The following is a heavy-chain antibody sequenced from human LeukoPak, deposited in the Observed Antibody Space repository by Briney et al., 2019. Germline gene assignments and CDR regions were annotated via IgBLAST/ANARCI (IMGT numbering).Heavy chain of an antibody. Sequence: PSETLSLACAVYGGSFSGYYWSWIRQPPGKGLEWIGEINHSGSTNYNPSLKSRVTISVDTSKNQFSLKLSSVTAADTAVYYCASAYYDILTGYYITLDYFDYWGQGTLVTVSS. V-gene: IGHV4-34*01. CDR1: GGSFSGYY. CDR2: INHSGST. D-gene: IGHD3-9*01. J-gene: IGHJ4*02. CDR3: ASAYYDILTGYYITLDYFDY.